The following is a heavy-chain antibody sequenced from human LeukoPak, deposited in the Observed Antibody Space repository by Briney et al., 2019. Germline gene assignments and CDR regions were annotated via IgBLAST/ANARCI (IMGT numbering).Heavy chain of an antibody. CDR3: ARVVGSVGATSPTDY. Sequence: ASVKVSCKASGYTFTGYYMHWVRQAPGQGLEWMGWINPNSGGTNYAQKFQGRVTMTRDTSISTAYMELSRLRSDDTAVYYCARVVGSVGATSPTDYWGQGTPVTVSS. J-gene: IGHJ4*02. V-gene: IGHV1-2*02. CDR2: INPNSGGT. D-gene: IGHD1-26*01. CDR1: GYTFTGYY.